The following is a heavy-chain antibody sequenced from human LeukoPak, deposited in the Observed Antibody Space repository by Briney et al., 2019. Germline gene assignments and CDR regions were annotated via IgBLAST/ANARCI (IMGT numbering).Heavy chain of an antibody. D-gene: IGHD4-17*01. CDR3: ARDSVGCGDYACNWFDP. CDR2: IIPIFGRA. Sequence: GASVKVSCKASGGTFSSYAISWVRQAPGQGLEWMGGIIPIFGRANYAQKFQGRVTITADESTSTAYMELSSLRSEDTAVYYCARDSVGCGDYACNWFDPWGQGTLVTVSS. CDR1: GGTFSSYA. J-gene: IGHJ5*02. V-gene: IGHV1-69*13.